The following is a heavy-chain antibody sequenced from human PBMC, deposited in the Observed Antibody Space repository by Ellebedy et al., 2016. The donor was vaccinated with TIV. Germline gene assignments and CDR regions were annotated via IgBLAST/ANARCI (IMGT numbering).Heavy chain of an antibody. CDR1: GFIFSSYA. D-gene: IGHD6-19*01. CDR3: AKGWGSAWYRGWFDP. Sequence: GGSLRLXXAASGFIFSSYAMSWVRQAQGKGLEWVSAISGSGGSTYYADSVKGRFTISRDNSKNMLYLQMNSLRAEDTALYYCAKGWGSAWYRGWFDPWGQGTLVTVSS. CDR2: ISGSGGST. V-gene: IGHV3-23*01. J-gene: IGHJ5*02.